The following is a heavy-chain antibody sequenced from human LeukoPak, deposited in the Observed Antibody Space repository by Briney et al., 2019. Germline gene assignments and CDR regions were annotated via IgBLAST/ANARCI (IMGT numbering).Heavy chain of an antibody. Sequence: PSETLSLTCAVYGGSFSGYYWSWIRQPPGKGLEWIGEINHSGSTNYNPSLKSRVTISVDTSKNQFSLKLSSVTAADTAVYYCARGPLYYYDSSGYYYSKRPFDYWGQGTLVTVSS. CDR2: INHSGST. D-gene: IGHD3-22*01. J-gene: IGHJ4*02. V-gene: IGHV4-34*01. CDR1: GGSFSGYY. CDR3: ARGPLYYYDSSGYYYSKRPFDY.